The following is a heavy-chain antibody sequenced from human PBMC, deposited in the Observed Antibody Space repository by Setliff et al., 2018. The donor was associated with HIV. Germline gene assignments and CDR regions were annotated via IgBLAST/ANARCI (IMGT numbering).Heavy chain of an antibody. CDR3: ARGNYDTSDYYTNFYYYYMDV. CDR1: GDPISTYY. CDR2: VYFSGST. D-gene: IGHD3-22*01. V-gene: IGHV4-59*01. J-gene: IGHJ6*03. Sequence: SETLSLTCTVSGDPISTYYWGWVRKPPGKGLEWIGYVYFSGSTSYSPSLRGRVTMSVVPSKNQFSLKLNSVTAADTAIYFCARGNYDTSDYYTNFYYYYMDVWGKGTAVTVSS.